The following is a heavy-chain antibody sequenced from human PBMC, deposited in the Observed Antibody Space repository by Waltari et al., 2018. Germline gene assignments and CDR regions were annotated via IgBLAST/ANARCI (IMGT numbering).Heavy chain of an antibody. CDR1: GGSISSSPYY. J-gene: IGHJ4*02. Sequence: QLQLQESGPGLLKPSETLSLTCTVSGGSISSSPYYWGWIRQPPGKGLEWIGSISYSGITDYTPSFKSRITISVDTSKDQFSLKLSSVIAADTAVDYCARLCLGCPFDYWGQGTLVTVSS. D-gene: IGHD6-19*01. CDR2: ISYSGIT. CDR3: ARLCLGCPFDY. V-gene: IGHV4-39*01.